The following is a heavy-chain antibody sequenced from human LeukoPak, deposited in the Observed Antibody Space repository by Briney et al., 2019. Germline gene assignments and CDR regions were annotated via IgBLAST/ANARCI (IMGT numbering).Heavy chain of an antibody. CDR2: ISSSSSTI. D-gene: IGHD3-22*01. CDR3: ASASAYDSSSLRGAFDI. Sequence: GGSLRLSCAASGFTFSSYSMNWVRQAPGKGLEWVSYISSSSSTIYYADSVKGRFTISRDNAKNSLYLQMNSLRAEDTAVYYCASASAYDSSSLRGAFDIWGQGTMVTVSS. J-gene: IGHJ3*02. V-gene: IGHV3-48*04. CDR1: GFTFSSYS.